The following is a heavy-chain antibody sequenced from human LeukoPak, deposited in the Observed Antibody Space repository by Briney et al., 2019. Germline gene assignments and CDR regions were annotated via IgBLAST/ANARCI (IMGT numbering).Heavy chain of an antibody. V-gene: IGHV4-59*08. CDR2: IYYSGST. CDR1: GGSISSYY. CDR3: ARRSGWYFDL. D-gene: IGHD2-15*01. Sequence: SETLSLTCTVSGGSISSYYWSWIRQPPGKGLEWIGYIYYSGSTNYNPSLKSRVTISVDTSKNQFSLKLSSVTAADTAVYYCARRSGWYFDLWGRGTLVTVSS. J-gene: IGHJ2*01.